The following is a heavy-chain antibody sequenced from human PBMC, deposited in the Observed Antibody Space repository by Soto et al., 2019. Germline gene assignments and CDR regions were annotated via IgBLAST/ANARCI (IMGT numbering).Heavy chain of an antibody. J-gene: IGHJ6*02. V-gene: IGHV5-51*01. CDR3: AKSMAPGNYYYYGMDV. CDR1: GYSFTSYW. CDR2: IYPGDSDT. D-gene: IGHD2-8*01. Sequence: PGESLKISCKGSGYSFTSYWIGWVRQMPGKGLEWMGIIYPGDSDTRYSPSFQGQVTISADKSISTAYLQWSSLKASDTAMYYCAKSMAPGNYYYYGMDVWGQGITVTVSS.